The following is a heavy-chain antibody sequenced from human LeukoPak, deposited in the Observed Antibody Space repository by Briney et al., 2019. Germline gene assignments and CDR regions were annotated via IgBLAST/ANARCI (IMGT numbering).Heavy chain of an antibody. CDR3: ARQEMATTHFDY. CDR1: GGSISSYY. Sequence: PSETLSLTCTVSGGSISSYYWSWIRQPPGKGLEGIGYIYYSGSTNYNPSLKSRVTISVDTSKNQFSLKLSSVTAADTAVYYCARQEMATTHFDYWGQGTLVTASS. D-gene: IGHD5-24*01. J-gene: IGHJ4*02. CDR2: IYYSGST. V-gene: IGHV4-59*01.